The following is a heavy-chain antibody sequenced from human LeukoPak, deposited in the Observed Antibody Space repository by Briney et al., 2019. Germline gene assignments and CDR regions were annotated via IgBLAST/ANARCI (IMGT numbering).Heavy chain of an antibody. CDR3: ARDRSITIFGVATKDAFDI. D-gene: IGHD3-3*01. V-gene: IGHV3-7*01. Sequence: GGSLRLSCAASGFTFSSSWMSWVRQAPGKGLEWVANIKKDGSEKYYVDSVKGRFTISRDNAKNSLYLQMNSLRAEDTAVYYCARDRSITIFGVATKDAFDIWGQGTMVTVSS. CDR2: IKKDGSEK. J-gene: IGHJ3*02. CDR1: GFTFSSSW.